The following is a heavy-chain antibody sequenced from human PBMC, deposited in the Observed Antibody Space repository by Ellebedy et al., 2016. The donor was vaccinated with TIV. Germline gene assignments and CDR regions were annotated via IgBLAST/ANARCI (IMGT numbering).Heavy chain of an antibody. V-gene: IGHV1-3*04. Sequence: AASVKVSCKSSGCSFTSYPTHWVRQAPGQSLEWMGWINTVNDNTRHLQKFQGRVAFTRDSSAGVAYMELSGLTSDDTALYFCARGTSNWFDAWGQGTLVTVSS. J-gene: IGHJ5*02. CDR3: ARGTSNWFDA. CDR2: INTVNDNT. CDR1: GCSFTSYP.